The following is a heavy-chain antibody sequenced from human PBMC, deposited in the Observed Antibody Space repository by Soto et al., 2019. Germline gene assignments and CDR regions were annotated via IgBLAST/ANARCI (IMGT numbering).Heavy chain of an antibody. CDR3: ARDRSLIRYFVF. CDR2: IWFDGSNR. D-gene: IGHD2-8*01. CDR1: GFTFNNYG. J-gene: IGHJ4*01. V-gene: IGHV3-33*01. Sequence: GGSLRLSCVASGFTFNNYGMHWVRQAPGKGLEWVAVIWFDGSNRYYADSVKGRFSISRGDSTNTLYLQMNSLRVEDTAVYYCARDRSLIRYFVFWGHGTLVTVSS.